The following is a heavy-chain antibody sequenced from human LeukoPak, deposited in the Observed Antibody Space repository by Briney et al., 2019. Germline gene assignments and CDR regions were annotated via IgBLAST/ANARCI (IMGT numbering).Heavy chain of an antibody. CDR2: IKQDGSEK. CDR1: GFTFSSYW. D-gene: IGHD2-2*01. CDR3: AKGEDCSSTSCPYYYYYYMDV. V-gene: IGHV3-7*03. Sequence: GGSLRLSCAASGFTFSSYWMSWVRQAPGKGLEWVANIKQDGSEKYYVDSVKGRFTISRDNAKNSLYLQMNSLRAEDTAVYYCAKGEDCSSTSCPYYYYYYMDVWGKGTTVTVSS. J-gene: IGHJ6*03.